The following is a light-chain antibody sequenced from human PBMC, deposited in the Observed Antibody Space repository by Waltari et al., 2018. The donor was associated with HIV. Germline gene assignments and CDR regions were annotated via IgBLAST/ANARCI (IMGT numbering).Light chain of an antibody. V-gene: IGKV3-20*01. CDR2: GAS. CDR3: QHYTSTAIT. J-gene: IGKJ5*01. CDR1: QSVSATD. Sequence: ELVLTQSPGTLSLSPGERVTLSCRASQSVSATDLAWYQQKSGQAPRLLIYGASTRATGVSDRFIGSGSATDFTLTVSRLEPADFAMYYCQHYTSTAITFGQGTRLE.